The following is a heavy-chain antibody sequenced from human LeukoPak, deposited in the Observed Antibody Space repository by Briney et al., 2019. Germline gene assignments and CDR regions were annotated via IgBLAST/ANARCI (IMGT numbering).Heavy chain of an antibody. CDR2: IYENGGTT. V-gene: IGHV3-23*01. Sequence: GGSLRLSCVGSGFTFRSHAMSWVRQAPEKGLEFVSGIYENGGTTYYADSVRGRFTISRDNSKNTLYVQMNSLRDEDTAVYYCAEDQRWESPHYLDSWGQGTLVTVSS. CDR3: AEDQRWESPHYLDS. CDR1: GFTFRSHA. J-gene: IGHJ4*02. D-gene: IGHD1-26*01.